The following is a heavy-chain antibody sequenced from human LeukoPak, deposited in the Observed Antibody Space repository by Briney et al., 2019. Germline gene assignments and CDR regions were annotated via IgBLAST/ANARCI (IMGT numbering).Heavy chain of an antibody. CDR3: ARVSLLPAASNYYFAY. J-gene: IGHJ4*02. Sequence: SQTLSLTCTVPGGSISSGGYYWSWIRQPPGKGLEWIGYIYHSGSTYYNPSLKSRVTISVDRSKNQFSLKLSSVTAADTAVYYCARVSLLPAASNYYFAYWGQGTLVTVSS. V-gene: IGHV4-30-2*01. CDR2: IYHSGST. CDR1: GGSISSGGYY. D-gene: IGHD2-2*01.